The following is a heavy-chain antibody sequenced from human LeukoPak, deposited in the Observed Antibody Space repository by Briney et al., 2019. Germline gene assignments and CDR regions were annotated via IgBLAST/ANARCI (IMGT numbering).Heavy chain of an antibody. V-gene: IGHV1-69*13. Sequence: GASVKVSCKASGGTFSGYAISWVRQAPGQGLEWMGGITPMFGTANYAQKFQGRVTITADESTRTAYMELRSLKSEDTAVYYCARDAAIHDSHAYYYLWWGQGTLVTVSS. CDR1: GGTFSGYA. D-gene: IGHD3-22*01. J-gene: IGHJ4*02. CDR3: ARDAAIHDSHAYYYLW. CDR2: ITPMFGTA.